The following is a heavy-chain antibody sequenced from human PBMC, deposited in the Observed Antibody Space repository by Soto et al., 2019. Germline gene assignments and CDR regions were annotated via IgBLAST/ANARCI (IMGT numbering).Heavy chain of an antibody. CDR1: GGSMGSSNW. Sequence: QVQLQESGPGLVKPSGTLSLTCAVSGGSMGSSNWWSWVRQPPGKGLEWIGEIYHSGSTNYNRSLKSRATLSVDKSKKPFQLRLRSVTAADTAVYYCARDKKEGPVDENYGMDLWGQGTTVTVSS. CDR2: IYHSGST. V-gene: IGHV4-4*02. CDR3: ARDKKEGPVDENYGMDL. D-gene: IGHD5-12*01. J-gene: IGHJ6*02.